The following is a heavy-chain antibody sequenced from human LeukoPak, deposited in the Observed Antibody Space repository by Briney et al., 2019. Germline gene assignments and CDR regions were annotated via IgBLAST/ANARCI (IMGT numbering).Heavy chain of an antibody. CDR1: GGSISSYY. J-gene: IGHJ4*02. V-gene: IGHV4-4*07. CDR3: ALGEPRSPFDY. CDR2: IYTSGST. Sequence: MSSETLSLTCTVSGGSISSYYWSWIRQPAGKGLEWIGRIYTSGSTNYNPSLKSRVTMSVDTSKNQFSLKLSSVTAADTAVYYCALGEPRSPFDYWGQGTLVTVSS. D-gene: IGHD1-26*01.